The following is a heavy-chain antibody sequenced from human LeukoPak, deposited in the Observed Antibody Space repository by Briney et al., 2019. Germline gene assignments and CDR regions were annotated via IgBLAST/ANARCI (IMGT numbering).Heavy chain of an antibody. CDR1: GGSISCRRSY. J-gene: IGHJ4*02. CDR3: SIRGVVATPDANF. CDR2: IYYTGST. V-gene: IGHV4-39*01. Sequence: SSETLSLTCTVSGGSISCRRSYGGWIRQPPGKGLEWIGSIYYTGSTYYNPSLRSRVSISVDTSKNQFTLKLSSVTAADTAVYYCSIRGVVATPDANFWGQGTLVTVSS. D-gene: IGHD2-15*01.